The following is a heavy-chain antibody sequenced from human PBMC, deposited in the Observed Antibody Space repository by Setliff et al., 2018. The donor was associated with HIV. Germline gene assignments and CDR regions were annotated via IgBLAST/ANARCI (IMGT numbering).Heavy chain of an antibody. CDR3: ARDLPPYY. CDR1: GGSISSGSYY. CDR2: IYTSGST. V-gene: IGHV4-61*02. Sequence: SETLSLTCTVSGGSISSGSYYWSWIRQPAGKGLEWIGRIYTSGSTNYNPSLKSRVTISVDTSKNQFSLKLTSVTAADTAVYYCARDLPPYYWGQGTLVTVSS. J-gene: IGHJ4*02.